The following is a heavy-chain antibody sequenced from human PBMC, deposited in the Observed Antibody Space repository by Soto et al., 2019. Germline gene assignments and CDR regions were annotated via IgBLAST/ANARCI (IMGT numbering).Heavy chain of an antibody. Sequence: PSETLSLTCTVSGGSISSYHWSWIRQPPGKELKWIGYIYYSGSTNYNPSLKSRVTISVDTSKNQFSLKLSSVTAADTAVYYCARDTYSSGWYRYFDYWGQGTLVTVSS. CDR3: ARDTYSSGWYRYFDY. D-gene: IGHD6-19*01. J-gene: IGHJ4*02. CDR1: GGSISSYH. V-gene: IGHV4-59*01. CDR2: IYYSGST.